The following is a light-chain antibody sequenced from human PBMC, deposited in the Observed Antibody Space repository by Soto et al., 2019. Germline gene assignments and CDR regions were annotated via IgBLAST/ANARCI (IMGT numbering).Light chain of an antibody. CDR3: QQGYSTPLYT. Sequence: DLQMTQSPSSLSASVGDRVTITCRASQSISGYLNWYQHKPGRAPKLLIYAASNLQSGVPSRFSGSGSGTDFTLTISTLQPEDFATYYCQQGYSTPLYTFGQGTKVEIK. CDR1: QSISGY. J-gene: IGKJ2*01. CDR2: AAS. V-gene: IGKV1-39*01.